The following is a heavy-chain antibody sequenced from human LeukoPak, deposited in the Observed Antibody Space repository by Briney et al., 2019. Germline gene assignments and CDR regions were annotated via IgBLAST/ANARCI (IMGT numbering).Heavy chain of an antibody. CDR3: AKGFGYCGGDCYFDY. V-gene: IGHV3-30*14. J-gene: IGHJ4*02. CDR1: GFTFSKYP. Sequence: GGSLRLTCAASGFTFSKYPMHWVRQAPGKGLEWVAVISYDVGSNTYYADSVKGRFTISRDNSKNTLYLQMNSLRAEDTAVYYCAKGFGYCGGDCYFDYWGQGTLVTVSS. CDR2: ISYDVGSNT. D-gene: IGHD2-21*02.